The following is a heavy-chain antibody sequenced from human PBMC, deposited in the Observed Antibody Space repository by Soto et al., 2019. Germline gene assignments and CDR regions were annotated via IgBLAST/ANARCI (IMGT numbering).Heavy chain of an antibody. Sequence: LSLTCTVSGNSVSKYYWNWIRQPAGKGLEWIGRIHSTRSPNYNPSLKSRVTMSVDTSKNQFSLKLNLTSVTAADTAVYYCARSPAYGDYANLDTWGQGTLVTVSS. D-gene: IGHD4-17*01. J-gene: IGHJ5*02. CDR2: IHSTRSP. CDR1: GNSVSKYY. CDR3: ARSPAYGDYANLDT. V-gene: IGHV4-4*07.